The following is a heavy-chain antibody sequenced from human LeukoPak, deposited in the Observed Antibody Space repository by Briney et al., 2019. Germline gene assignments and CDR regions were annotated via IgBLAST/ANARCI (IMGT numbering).Heavy chain of an antibody. Sequence: GASVKVSCKASGNTFTRYAINWLRQAPGQGLEWMGWINMYTANPAYAQGFTERFVFSLDTSVTTAYLQISNLKTEDTAVYYCARHDNDDDFDYWGQGTLVTVSS. D-gene: IGHD3-16*01. J-gene: IGHJ4*02. V-gene: IGHV7-4-1*02. CDR3: ARHDNDDDFDY. CDR2: INMYTANP. CDR1: GNTFTRYA.